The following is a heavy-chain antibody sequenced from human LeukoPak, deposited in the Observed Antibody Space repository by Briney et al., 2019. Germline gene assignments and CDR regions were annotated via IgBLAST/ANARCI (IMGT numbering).Heavy chain of an antibody. CDR1: GYSFSTHW. Sequence: GESLKISCKGSGYSFSTHWIGWVRQMPGKGLEWLGIIYAGDFDTRYSPSFQGQVTISADRSISTAYLQWSSLKASDTAMYYCARHETGPYFDYWGQGTLVTVSS. J-gene: IGHJ4*02. CDR3: ARHETGPYFDY. CDR2: IYAGDFDT. V-gene: IGHV5-51*01. D-gene: IGHD1-1*01.